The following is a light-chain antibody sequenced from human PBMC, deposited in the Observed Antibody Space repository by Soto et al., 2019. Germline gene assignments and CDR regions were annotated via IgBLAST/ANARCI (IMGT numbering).Light chain of an antibody. CDR3: QQRNIWPPVT. J-gene: IGKJ5*01. CDR2: GAS. V-gene: IGKV3-15*01. Sequence: EIVMTHSPATLSVSPGEGAALSCSASQSVSSNLAWYQQKPGQAPRLLIYGASTRATGIPARFSGSGSGTDFTLTISSLEPEDFAVYYCQQRNIWPPVTFGQGTRLEIK. CDR1: QSVSSN.